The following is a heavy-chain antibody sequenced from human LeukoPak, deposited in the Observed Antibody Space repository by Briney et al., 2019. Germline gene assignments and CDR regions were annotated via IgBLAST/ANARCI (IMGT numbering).Heavy chain of an antibody. J-gene: IGHJ4*02. CDR2: INPNSGGT. CDR1: GYTFSGDY. D-gene: IGHD5-12*01. Sequence: SVKVSCKASGYTFSGDYMHWVRQAPGQGLEWMGWINPNSGGTNYAQKFQGRVTMTRDTSISTAYMELSRLRSDDTAVYYCARDRWGSGYDPSYFDYWGQGTLVTVSS. V-gene: IGHV1-2*02. CDR3: ARDRWGSGYDPSYFDY.